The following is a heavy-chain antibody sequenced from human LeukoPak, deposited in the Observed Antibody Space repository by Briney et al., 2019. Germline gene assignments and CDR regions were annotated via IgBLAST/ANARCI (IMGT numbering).Heavy chain of an antibody. V-gene: IGHV3-48*03. D-gene: IGHD1-26*01. J-gene: IGHJ6*02. CDR2: ISSSGGTI. CDR1: GFTFSSYD. Sequence: PGGSLRLSCVASGFTFSSYDMNWVRQAPGKGLEWVSYISSSGGTIYYADSVKGRFTISRDNAKNSLYLQMSSLRAEDTAVYYCARRGSPPVGYYYGLDVWGQGTTVTVSS. CDR3: ARRGSPPVGYYYGLDV.